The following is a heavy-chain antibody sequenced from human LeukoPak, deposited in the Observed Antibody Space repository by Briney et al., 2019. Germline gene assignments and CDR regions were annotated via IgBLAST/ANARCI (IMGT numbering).Heavy chain of an antibody. J-gene: IGHJ4*02. CDR2: IKYDGSAT. CDR3: VSGSLQSGYNFNY. Sequence: GGSLRLSCAASGFTFSNYWMHWIRQVPGKGLVWVSHIKYDGSATNYADSVKGRFTISRDNAKNTLYLQMNSLRAEDTAVYYCVSGSLQSGYNFNYWGQGALVTVSS. CDR1: GFTFSNYW. D-gene: IGHD3-3*01. V-gene: IGHV3-74*01.